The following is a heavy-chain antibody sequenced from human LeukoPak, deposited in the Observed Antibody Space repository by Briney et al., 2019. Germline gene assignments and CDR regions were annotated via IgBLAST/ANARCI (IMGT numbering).Heavy chain of an antibody. CDR3: ARGRGGYSSGYYYYMDV. CDR2: IYYSGST. Sequence: TSETLSLTCTVSGGSISSYYWSWIRQPPGKGLEWSGNIYYSGSTNYNPSLKSRVTISVDTSKNQFSLKLSSVTAADTAVYYCARGRGGYSSGYYYYMDVWGKGTTVTVSS. J-gene: IGHJ6*03. CDR1: GGSISSYY. V-gene: IGHV4-59*01. D-gene: IGHD5-18*01.